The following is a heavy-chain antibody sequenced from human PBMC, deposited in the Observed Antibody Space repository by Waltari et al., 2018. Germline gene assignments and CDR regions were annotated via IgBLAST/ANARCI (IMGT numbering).Heavy chain of an antibody. Sequence: QVQLQESGPGLVKPSETLSLTCTVLGGSIGTYYWSWLLQPPGKGLQWIGLVSDSGSTNYTPPLKSRVTISVDTSRTQISLKLTSVTAADTAIYFCAGGSGWLTDSWGQGTLVTVSS. CDR1: GGSIGTYY. J-gene: IGHJ4*02. CDR3: AGGSGWLTDS. D-gene: IGHD6-19*01. V-gene: IGHV4-59*01. CDR2: VSDSGST.